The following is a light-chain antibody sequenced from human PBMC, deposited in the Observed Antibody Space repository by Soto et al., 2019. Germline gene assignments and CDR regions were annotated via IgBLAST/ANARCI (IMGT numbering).Light chain of an antibody. CDR2: AAS. V-gene: IGKV1-27*01. J-gene: IGKJ1*01. CDR3: QKYNSARWT. Sequence: DIQMTQSPSSLSASVGDRVTITCRASQGISNYLAWYQQIPGKVPRLLIYAASTLQSGVPSRFSGSGSGTDFTLTISSLQSEDVATYYCQKYNSARWTFGLGTKVDIK. CDR1: QGISNY.